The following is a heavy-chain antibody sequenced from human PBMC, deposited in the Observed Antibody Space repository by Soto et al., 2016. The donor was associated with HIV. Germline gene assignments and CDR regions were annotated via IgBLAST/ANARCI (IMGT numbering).Heavy chain of an antibody. D-gene: IGHD6-19*01. CDR2: IKSESDGEAK. V-gene: IGHV3-15*01. CDR3: SAGSGWYQGQTTSY. J-gene: IGHJ4*02. Sequence: EVQLVESGGDLVKPGGSLRLSCAASGFTFSDAWMTWVRQAPGKGLEWVGRIKSESDGEAKDYGAPVKGRFTISRDDYKKYIVSAYEQPRKIDDTAVYYCSAGSGWYQGQTTSYWGQGTLVTVSS. CDR1: GFTFSDAW.